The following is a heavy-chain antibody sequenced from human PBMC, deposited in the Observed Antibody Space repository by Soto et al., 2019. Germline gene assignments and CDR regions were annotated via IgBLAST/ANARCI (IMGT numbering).Heavy chain of an antibody. D-gene: IGHD1-1*01. CDR2: ISGSGGNT. J-gene: IGHJ4*02. CDR3: AKRGVYKPDY. CDR1: GFTFVSYT. V-gene: IGHV3-23*01. Sequence: EVQLLESGGDLVQPGGSLRLSCSASGFTFVSYTMNWVRQAPGKGLECVSSISGSGGNTYYADSVKGRFTISRDNSKNTLSLQMTSLRVDDTAVYYCAKRGVYKPDYWGQGTLVTVSS.